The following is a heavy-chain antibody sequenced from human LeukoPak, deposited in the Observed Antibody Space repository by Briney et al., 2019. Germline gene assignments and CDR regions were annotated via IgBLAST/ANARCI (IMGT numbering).Heavy chain of an antibody. CDR3: ARVGGGYDFWSGYAFDI. CDR1: GFTFSSYA. V-gene: IGHV3-64*01. J-gene: IGHJ3*02. Sequence: PGGSLRLSCAASGFTFSSYAMHWVRQAPGKGLEYVSAISSNGGSTYYANSVKGRFTISRDNSKNTLYLQMGSLRAEDMAVYYCARVGGGYDFWSGYAFDIWGQGTMVTVSS. D-gene: IGHD3-3*01. CDR2: ISSNGGST.